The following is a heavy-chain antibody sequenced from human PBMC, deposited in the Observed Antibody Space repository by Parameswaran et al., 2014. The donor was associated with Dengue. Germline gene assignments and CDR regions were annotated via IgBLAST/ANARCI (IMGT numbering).Heavy chain of an antibody. Sequence: VRQAPGKGLEWIGEINHSGSTNYNPSLKSRVTTSVDTSKNQFSLKLSSVTAADTAVYYCARSSSGWKNYYYYYGMDVWGQGTTVTVSS. CDR2: INHSGST. J-gene: IGHJ6*02. CDR3: ARSSSGWKNYYYYYGMDV. D-gene: IGHD1-26*01. V-gene: IGHV4-34*01.